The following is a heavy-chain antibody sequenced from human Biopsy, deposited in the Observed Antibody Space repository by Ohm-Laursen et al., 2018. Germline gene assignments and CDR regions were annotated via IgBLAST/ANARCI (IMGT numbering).Heavy chain of an antibody. V-gene: IGHV4-39*01. CDR3: ARHSLDDFWSGAHYYFDY. J-gene: IGHJ4*02. CDR1: GGSISSRNHY. D-gene: IGHD3-3*01. CDR2: VYYSGST. Sequence: GTLSLTCCVSGGSISSRNHYWGWLRQPPGKGLEWIGHVYYSGSTFYNSSLESRVTVSVDASKNQFHLRLTSMSASDTAVYYCARHSLDDFWSGAHYYFDYWGLGTLVTVSS.